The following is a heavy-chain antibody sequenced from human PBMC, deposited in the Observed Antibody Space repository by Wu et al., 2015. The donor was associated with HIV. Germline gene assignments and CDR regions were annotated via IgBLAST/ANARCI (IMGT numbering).Heavy chain of an antibody. J-gene: IGHJ4*02. D-gene: IGHD5-18*01. V-gene: IGHV1-69*13. CDR3: AGGGGRTSMDPFDF. CDR2: LIPMYGTA. CDR1: GATFTSYA. Sequence: QVQLLQSGAEVKNPGSSVRVSGKASGATFTSYALSWVRQAPGQGLEWMGRLIPMYGTANYAQKFQGRVTITADESTSTAYMDVSSLRSDDTAVYYCAGGGGRTSMDPFDFWGQGTLVTVSS.